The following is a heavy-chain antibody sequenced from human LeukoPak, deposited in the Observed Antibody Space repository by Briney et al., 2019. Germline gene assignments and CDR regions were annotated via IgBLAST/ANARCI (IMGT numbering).Heavy chain of an antibody. CDR2: IRYDATIK. V-gene: IGHV3-30*02. CDR1: GFTFSDYG. CDR3: ARADYYFYMDV. Sequence: GGSLRLSCAAPGFTFSDYGIHWVRQAPGKGLEWVAFIRYDATIKYYADSVKGRFTISRDNSKNTLYFQMNSLRPEDTAVYYCARADYYFYMDVWGKGTTVTVSS. J-gene: IGHJ6*03.